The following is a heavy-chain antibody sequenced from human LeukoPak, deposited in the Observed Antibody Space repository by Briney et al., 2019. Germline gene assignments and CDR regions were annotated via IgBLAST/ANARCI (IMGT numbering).Heavy chain of an antibody. Sequence: SVKVSCKASGGTFINYAFSWVRQAPGQGLEWMGRIIPILGTAKYAQKFQGRVTMTADKSTSTAYMELSGLRSEDTAVYYCATARVRGTPPNVHWGQGTQVTVSS. CDR1: GGTFINYA. CDR3: ATARVRGTPPNVH. J-gene: IGHJ4*02. D-gene: IGHD3-10*01. CDR2: IIPILGTA. V-gene: IGHV1-69*04.